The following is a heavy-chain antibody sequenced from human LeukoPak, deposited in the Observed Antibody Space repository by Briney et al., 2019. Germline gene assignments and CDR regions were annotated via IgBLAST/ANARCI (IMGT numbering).Heavy chain of an antibody. CDR2: ISYDGSNK. D-gene: IGHD3-10*01. V-gene: IGHV3-30-3*01. J-gene: IGHJ4*02. Sequence: GGSLRLSCAASGFTFSSYAMHWVRQAPGKGLEWVAVISYDGSNKYYADSVKGRFTISRDNSKNTLYLQMNSLRAEDTAVYYCANGYYYGSGSTPMGGYWGQGTLVTVSS. CDR3: ANGYYYGSGSTPMGGY. CDR1: GFTFSSYA.